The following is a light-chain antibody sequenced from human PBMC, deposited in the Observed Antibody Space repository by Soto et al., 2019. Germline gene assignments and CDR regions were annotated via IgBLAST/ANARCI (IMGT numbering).Light chain of an antibody. CDR1: RSDVGGYNY. CDR3: TSYTSSSTRV. CDR2: DVS. J-gene: IGLJ2*01. Sequence: QSVLTQPASVSGSPGQSITISCTGTRSDVGGYNYVSWYQQHPGKAPNLMIYDVSNRPSGVSNRFSGSKSGNTASLTISGLQAEDEADYYCTSYTSSSTRVFGGGTKLTVL. V-gene: IGLV2-14*01.